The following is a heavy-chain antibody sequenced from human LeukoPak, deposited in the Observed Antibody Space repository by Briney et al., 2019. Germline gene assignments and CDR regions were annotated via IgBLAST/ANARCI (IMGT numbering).Heavy chain of an antibody. J-gene: IGHJ4*02. CDR3: ARDGVNVGIPFDY. D-gene: IGHD3-3*01. V-gene: IGHV3-30-3*01. Sequence: GGSLRLSCAASGFTFSSYAMHWVRQAPGKGLEWVAVISYDGSNKYYADSVKGRFTISRDNSKNTLYLQMNSLRAEDTAVYYCARDGVNVGIPFDYWGQGTLVTVSS. CDR1: GFTFSSYA. CDR2: ISYDGSNK.